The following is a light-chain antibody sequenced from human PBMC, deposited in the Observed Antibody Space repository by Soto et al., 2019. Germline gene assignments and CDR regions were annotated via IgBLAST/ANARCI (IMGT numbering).Light chain of an antibody. V-gene: IGKV3-20*01. CDR2: GAS. CDR3: QQDSSTPPYT. CDR1: QSVSSRY. J-gene: IGKJ2*01. Sequence: EIVLTQSPGTLSLSPGERATLSCRASQSVSSRYLAWYQQKPGQAPRLLIYGASSRATGIPHRFSGSGSGTDFSLTISRLEPDDFAVYYCQQDSSTPPYTFGQGTKLEIK.